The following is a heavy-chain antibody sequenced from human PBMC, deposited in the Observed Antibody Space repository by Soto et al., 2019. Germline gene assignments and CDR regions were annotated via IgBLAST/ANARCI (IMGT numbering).Heavy chain of an antibody. CDR2: MNTNAGNT. D-gene: IGHD3-3*01. Sequence: QVLLVQSGADVKKPRASVKLSCKTSGYTFTEFDINWVRQAPGQGLEWMGWMNTNAGNTGYAQKFQGSVTMTMETSISTAYVAPRRPRSDNTAVYYCARVVRFFAGHAGYSGQGTLVNVSS. CDR3: ARVVRFFAGHAGY. J-gene: IGHJ4*02. V-gene: IGHV1-8*01. CDR1: GYTFTEFD.